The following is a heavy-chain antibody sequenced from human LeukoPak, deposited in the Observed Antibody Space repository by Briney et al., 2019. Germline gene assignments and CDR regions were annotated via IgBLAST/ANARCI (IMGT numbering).Heavy chain of an antibody. Sequence: GGSLRLSCAASGFTFSSYTMNWVRQAPGKGLEWVSSISGSSSHIYYADTVKGRFTISRDNAKSSLYLQMDSLRAEDTAVYYCARNMVRGVIIPWFDPWGQGTLVTVSS. D-gene: IGHD3-10*01. CDR2: ISGSSSHI. CDR1: GFTFSSYT. V-gene: IGHV3-21*01. CDR3: ARNMVRGVIIPWFDP. J-gene: IGHJ5*02.